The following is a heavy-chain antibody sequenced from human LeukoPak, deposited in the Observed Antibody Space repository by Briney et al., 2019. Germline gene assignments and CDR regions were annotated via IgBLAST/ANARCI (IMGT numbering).Heavy chain of an antibody. V-gene: IGHV4-61*08. Sequence: TPSETLSLTCTVSGGSISSGDYYWSWIRQPPGKGLEWIGYIYYSGSTNYNPSLKSRVTISVDTSKNQFSLKLSSVTAADTAVYYCARVGNYYDSSGYYDYWGQGTLVTVSS. CDR3: ARVGNYYDSSGYYDY. CDR1: GGSISSGDYY. D-gene: IGHD3-22*01. J-gene: IGHJ4*02. CDR2: IYYSGST.